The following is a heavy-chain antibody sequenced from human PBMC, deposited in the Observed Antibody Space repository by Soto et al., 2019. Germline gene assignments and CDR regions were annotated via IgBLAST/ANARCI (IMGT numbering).Heavy chain of an antibody. V-gene: IGHV4-59*01. CDR2: IYFRGST. CDR1: GGSISSYY. CDR3: ARDSSSYYYYYGMDV. D-gene: IGHD6-13*01. J-gene: IGHJ6*02. Sequence: SETLSLTCTVSGGSISSYYWSWIRQPPGKGLEWIGYIYFRGSTNYNPSLKSRVTISVDTSKNQFSLKLSSVTAADTAVYYCARDSSSYYYYYGMDVWGQETTVTVSS.